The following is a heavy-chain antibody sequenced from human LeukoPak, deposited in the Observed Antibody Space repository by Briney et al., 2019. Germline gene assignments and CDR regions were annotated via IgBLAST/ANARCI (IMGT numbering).Heavy chain of an antibody. Sequence: GESLRLSCAASGFTFKKYWMNWVRQVPGKGLECLANIKEDGSETYYADSVKGRFTISRDNSKNTLYLQMNSLRAEDTAVYYCARDIGGLYYYYYGMDVWGQGTTVTVSS. D-gene: IGHD3-10*01. V-gene: IGHV3-7*01. CDR2: IKEDGSET. CDR1: GFTFKKYW. J-gene: IGHJ6*02. CDR3: ARDIGGLYYYYYGMDV.